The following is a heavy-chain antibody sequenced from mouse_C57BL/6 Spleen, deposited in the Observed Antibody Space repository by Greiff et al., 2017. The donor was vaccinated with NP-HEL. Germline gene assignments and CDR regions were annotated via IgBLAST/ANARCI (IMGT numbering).Heavy chain of an antibody. Sequence: VQLQQSGAELVRPGASVKLSCTASGFNIKDDYMHWVKQRPEQGLEWIGWMYPENGDTEYASKFQGKATITADTSSNTAYLQLSSLTSEDTAVYYCTTFTTVVPSDYWGQGTTLTVSS. CDR1: GFNIKDDY. CDR2: MYPENGDT. CDR3: TTFTTVVPSDY. V-gene: IGHV14-4*01. D-gene: IGHD1-1*01. J-gene: IGHJ2*01.